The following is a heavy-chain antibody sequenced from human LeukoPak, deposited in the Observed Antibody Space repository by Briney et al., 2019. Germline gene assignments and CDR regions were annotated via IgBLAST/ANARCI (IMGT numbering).Heavy chain of an antibody. V-gene: IGHV1-69*13. Sequence: GASVKVSCKASGYTFTGYYMHWVRQAPGQGLEWMGGIIPIFGTANYAQKFQGRVTITADESTSTAYMELSSLRSEDTAVYYCARSGYDRNYYYYGMDVWGQGTTVTVSS. CDR2: IIPIFGTA. J-gene: IGHJ6*02. D-gene: IGHD5-12*01. CDR1: GYTFTGYY. CDR3: ARSGYDRNYYYYGMDV.